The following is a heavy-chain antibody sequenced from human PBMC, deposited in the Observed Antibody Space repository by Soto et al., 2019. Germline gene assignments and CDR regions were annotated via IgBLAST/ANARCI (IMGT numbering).Heavy chain of an antibody. V-gene: IGHV3-23*04. J-gene: IGHJ4*02. D-gene: IGHD2-21*02. CDR1: GFTFTTNW. Sequence: VQLVESGGGLAQPGGSLRLSCVASGFTFTTNWMNWVRQAPGKGLEWVSVISANSGNTDYADSVKGRFTISRDKSENTVFLQMNRLRAEDTAVYYCALPSCGGDCYSPFDYWGQGTLVTVSS. CDR3: ALPSCGGDCYSPFDY. CDR2: ISANSGNT.